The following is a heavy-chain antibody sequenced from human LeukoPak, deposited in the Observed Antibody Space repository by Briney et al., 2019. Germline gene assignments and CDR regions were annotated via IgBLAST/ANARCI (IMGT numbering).Heavy chain of an antibody. Sequence: SVKVSCKASGYTFTSYNMHWVRQAPGQGREWMGIINPSDGSTSYAQKFQGRVTMTRDTSTSTVYMELSSLRSEDTAVYYCARVPQYGGYEGLFDYWGPGTLVTVSS. CDR2: INPSDGST. CDR1: GYTFTSYN. J-gene: IGHJ4*02. CDR3: ARVPQYGGYEGLFDY. D-gene: IGHD5-12*01. V-gene: IGHV1-46*01.